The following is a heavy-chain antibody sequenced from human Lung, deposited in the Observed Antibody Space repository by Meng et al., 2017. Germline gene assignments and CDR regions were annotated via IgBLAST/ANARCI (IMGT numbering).Heavy chain of an antibody. CDR1: GFTFTDHW. Sequence: EVQLGVSGGGLVPPGGSLRLSCAASGFTFTDHWMHWVRQGPGKGLVWVSRINRDGTKPTYADSVKGRFTISRDNAKNTLYLQMNNLRAEDTAFYYCTNDRLNHWGQGALVTVSS. V-gene: IGHV3-74*01. D-gene: IGHD1-1*01. CDR3: TNDRLNH. J-gene: IGHJ1*01. CDR2: INRDGTKP.